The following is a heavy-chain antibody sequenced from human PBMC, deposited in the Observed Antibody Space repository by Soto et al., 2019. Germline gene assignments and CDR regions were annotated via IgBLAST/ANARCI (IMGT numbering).Heavy chain of an antibody. CDR3: ARGLVTNFDY. J-gene: IGHJ4*02. V-gene: IGHV4-31*03. Sequence: PSETQSLTCTVSGGSISSGGYYWSWIRQHPGKGLEWIGYIYYSGSTYYNPSLKSRVTISVDTSKNQFSLKLSSVTAADTAVYYCARGLVTNFDYWGQGTLVTVSS. D-gene: IGHD4-4*01. CDR1: GGSISSGGYY. CDR2: IYYSGST.